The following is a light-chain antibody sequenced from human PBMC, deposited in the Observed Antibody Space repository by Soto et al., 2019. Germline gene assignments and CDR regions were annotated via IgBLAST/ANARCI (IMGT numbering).Light chain of an antibody. J-gene: IGLJ2*01. CDR2: GNI. V-gene: IGLV2-18*02. CDR1: SSDVGDYEH. CDR3: QSYDRSLSSPI. Sequence: QSALTQPPSVSGSPGQSVTISCTVTSSDVGDYEHVSWYQQAPGTAPKLLIYGNINRPSGVPDRFSGSKSGTSASLTITGLQADDEADYYCQSYDRSLSSPIFGGGTKVTVL.